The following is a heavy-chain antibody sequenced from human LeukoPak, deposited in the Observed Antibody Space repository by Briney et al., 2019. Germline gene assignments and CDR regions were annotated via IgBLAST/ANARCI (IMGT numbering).Heavy chain of an antibody. V-gene: IGHV5-51*01. CDR2: IYPSDSNT. D-gene: IGHD3-3*01. CDR1: GYSFTNYW. CDR3: ARGKTDLRFLEWLFWFDP. Sequence: GESLKISCKGSGYSFTNYWIGWVRQMPGKGLEWMGIIYPSDSNTRYSPSFQGQVTISADKSISTAYLQWSSLKASDTAMYYCARGKTDLRFLEWLFWFDPWGQGTLVTVSS. J-gene: IGHJ5*02.